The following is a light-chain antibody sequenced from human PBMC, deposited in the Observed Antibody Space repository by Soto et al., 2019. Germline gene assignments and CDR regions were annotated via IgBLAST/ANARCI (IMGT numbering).Light chain of an antibody. CDR2: DTS. Sequence: EIVLTQSPGTLSLSPGEGATLSCRASQSVRRSYLAWFQQKPGQAPRLLIYDTSTRATGIPDRFSGSGSGTGFTLTISRLEAEDFAVYYCQQYGSSPWTFGQGTKVDIK. CDR3: QQYGSSPWT. J-gene: IGKJ1*01. CDR1: QSVRRSY. V-gene: IGKV3-20*01.